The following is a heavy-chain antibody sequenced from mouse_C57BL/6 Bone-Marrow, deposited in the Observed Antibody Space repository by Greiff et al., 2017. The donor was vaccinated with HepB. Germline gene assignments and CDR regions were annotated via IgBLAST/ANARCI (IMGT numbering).Heavy chain of an antibody. J-gene: IGHJ3*01. Sequence: DVKLVESGGDLVKPGGSLKLSCAASGFTFSSYGMSWVRQTPDKRLEWVATISSGGSYTYYPDSVKGRFTISRDNAKNTLYLQMSSLKSEDTAMYYCGRLPTGGGADWGQGTLVTVSA. CDR3: GRLPTGGGAD. D-gene: IGHD1-1*01. V-gene: IGHV5-6*02. CDR2: ISSGGSYT. CDR1: GFTFSSYG.